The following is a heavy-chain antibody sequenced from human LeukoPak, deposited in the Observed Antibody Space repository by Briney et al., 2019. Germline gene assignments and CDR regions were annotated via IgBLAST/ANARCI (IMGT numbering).Heavy chain of an antibody. V-gene: IGHV3-11*06. CDR2: ISSSSSYI. J-gene: IGHJ6*04. D-gene: IGHD3-10*02. CDR3: AELGITMIGGV. Sequence: GGSLRLSCAASGFTFSDYYMSWIRQAPGKGLEWVSSISSSSSYIYYADSVKGRFTISRDNAKNSLYLQMNSLRAEDTAVYYCAELGITMIGGVWGKGTTVTISS. CDR1: GFTFSDYY.